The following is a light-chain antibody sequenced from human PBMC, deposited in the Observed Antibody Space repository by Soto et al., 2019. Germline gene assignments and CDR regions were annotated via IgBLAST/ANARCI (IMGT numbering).Light chain of an antibody. CDR1: QSISNW. CDR3: QQYNSYPT. V-gene: IGKV1-5*01. CDR2: DAS. J-gene: IGKJ4*01. Sequence: DIQMTQSPSTLSASVGDRVTITCRASQSISNWLAWYQQKPGKAPKILIYDASSLESGVPSRFSGSGSGTEFTLTISSLQPDDFATYYCQQYNSYPTFGGGTKVDIK.